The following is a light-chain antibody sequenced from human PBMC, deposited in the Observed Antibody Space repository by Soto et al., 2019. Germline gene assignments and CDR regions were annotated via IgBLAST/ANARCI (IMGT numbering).Light chain of an antibody. CDR2: GAS. J-gene: IGKJ1*01. Sequence: EIVLTHSPGTLSLSPGERATLSCRASQSVSSSNLAWYQQKPGQAPRLLIYGASSRATGIPDRFSGSGSGTDFTLTISRLESEDFAVYYCQQYGSTPRTFGQGTKVEIK. V-gene: IGKV3-20*01. CDR1: QSVSSSN. CDR3: QQYGSTPRT.